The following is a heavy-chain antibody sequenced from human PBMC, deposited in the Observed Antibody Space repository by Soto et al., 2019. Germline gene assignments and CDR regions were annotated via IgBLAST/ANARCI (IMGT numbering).Heavy chain of an antibody. CDR2: IIPIFGTA. D-gene: IGHD3-22*01. J-gene: IGHJ3*02. CDR1: GGTFSSYA. CDR3: ARVNTMIVVVIGPENAFDI. V-gene: IGHV1-69*01. Sequence: QVQLVQSGAEVKKPGSSVKVSCKASGGTFSSYAISWVRQAPGQGLEWMGGIIPIFGTANYAQKFQGRVTITADESTSTAYMELSSLRSEDTAVYYCARVNTMIVVVIGPENAFDIWGQGTMVTVSS.